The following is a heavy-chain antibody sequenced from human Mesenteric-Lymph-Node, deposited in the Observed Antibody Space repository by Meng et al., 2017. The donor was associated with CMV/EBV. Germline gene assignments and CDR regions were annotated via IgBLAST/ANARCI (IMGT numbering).Heavy chain of an antibody. V-gene: IGHV4-34*01. CDR1: GGSFSGYY. D-gene: IGHD4-23*01. Sequence: HVQPQEWGAGLLKPSETLSLTCAVYGGSFSGYYWSWIRQPPGKGLEWIGEINHSGSTNYNPSLKSRVTISVDTSKNQFSLKLSSVTAADTAVYYCARHQRWLKSEGGFNYWGQGTLVTVSS. CDR3: ARHQRWLKSEGGFNY. CDR2: INHSGST. J-gene: IGHJ4*02.